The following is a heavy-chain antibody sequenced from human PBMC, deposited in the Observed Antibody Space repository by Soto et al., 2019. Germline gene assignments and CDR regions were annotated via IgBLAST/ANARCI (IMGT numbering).Heavy chain of an antibody. J-gene: IGHJ6*02. D-gene: IGHD3-22*01. CDR3: ARDLLSYDSRGYDYYYYAMDV. CDR1: GFTFSDYG. CDR2: IWYDGRNK. V-gene: IGHV3-33*01. Sequence: QVQLVESGGGVVQPGRSLRLSCAASGFTFSDYGMHWVRQAPGKGLEWVAVIWYDGRNKYYADSVKGRFTISRDNSKKKLYLQMDSLRAEDRAVYYCARDLLSYDSRGYDYYYYAMDVWGQGTTVTVSS.